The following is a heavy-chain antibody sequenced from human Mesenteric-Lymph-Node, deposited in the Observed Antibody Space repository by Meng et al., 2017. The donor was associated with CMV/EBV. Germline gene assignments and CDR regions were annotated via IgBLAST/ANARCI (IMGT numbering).Heavy chain of an antibody. CDR2: VSAYNGNT. Sequence: ASVKVSCKASGYTFTNYGISWVRRAPGQGLEWMGWVSAYNGNTQYAQKFQGRVTMTTDTSTTTAYMELTSLTSDDTAMYYCAKGSPPSFGYWGQGTLVTVSS. D-gene: IGHD3-16*01. CDR1: GYTFTNYG. J-gene: IGHJ4*02. V-gene: IGHV1-18*01. CDR3: AKGSPPSFGY.